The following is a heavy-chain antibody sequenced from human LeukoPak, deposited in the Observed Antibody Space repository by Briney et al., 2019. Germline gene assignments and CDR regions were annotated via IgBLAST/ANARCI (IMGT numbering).Heavy chain of an antibody. CDR3: ARAVAGTGYYFDY. Sequence: SETLSLTCAVDGGSFSGYYWIWIRQPPGKGLEWIGEINHSGSTNSNPSFKSRVTISVDTSKNQFSLKLSSVTAADTAVYYCARAVAGTGYYFDYWGQGTLVTVSS. V-gene: IGHV4-34*01. CDR2: INHSGST. CDR1: GGSFSGYY. D-gene: IGHD6-19*01. J-gene: IGHJ4*02.